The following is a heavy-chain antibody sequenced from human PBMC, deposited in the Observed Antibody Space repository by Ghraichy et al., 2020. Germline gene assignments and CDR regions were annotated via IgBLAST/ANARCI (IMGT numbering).Heavy chain of an antibody. Sequence: SETLSLTCAVFGGSFSGYYWSWIRQSPGKGLEWIGDIDRSGYTNYNPSLRSRITISVDTSKNQFSLRLRSVTAADTAVYYCARDYRAFDLWGQGILVTVSS. J-gene: IGHJ4*02. CDR2: IDRSGYT. V-gene: IGHV4-34*01. D-gene: IGHD3-10*01. CDR3: ARDYRAFDL. CDR1: GGSFSGYY.